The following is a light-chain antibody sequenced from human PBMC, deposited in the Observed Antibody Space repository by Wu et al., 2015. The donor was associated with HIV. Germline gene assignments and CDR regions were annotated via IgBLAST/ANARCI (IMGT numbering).Light chain of an antibody. Sequence: EIVLTQSPGTLSLSPGERATLSCRASQSLSSRNLAWYRQTPGQPPRLLIYGASSRATGIPDRFSGSGSGTDFTLTISRLEPEDFAVYYCQQYGSSPPVTFGQGTRLEIK. J-gene: IGKJ5*01. CDR1: QSLSSRN. CDR2: GAS. V-gene: IGKV3-20*01. CDR3: QQYGSSPPVT.